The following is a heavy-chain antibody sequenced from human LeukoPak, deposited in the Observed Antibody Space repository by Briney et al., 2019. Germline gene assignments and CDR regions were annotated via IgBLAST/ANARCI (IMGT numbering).Heavy chain of an antibody. V-gene: IGHV3-11*06. CDR2: ISSSSSYT. Sequence: KTGGSLRLSCAASGFTFSDYYMSWIRQAPGKGLEWVSYISSSSSYTNYADSVKGRFTISRDNAKNSLYQQMNSLRAEDTAVYYCARGSRRGYSYGYEVLDYWGQGTLVTVSS. D-gene: IGHD5-18*01. J-gene: IGHJ4*02. CDR1: GFTFSDYY. CDR3: ARGSRRGYSYGYEVLDY.